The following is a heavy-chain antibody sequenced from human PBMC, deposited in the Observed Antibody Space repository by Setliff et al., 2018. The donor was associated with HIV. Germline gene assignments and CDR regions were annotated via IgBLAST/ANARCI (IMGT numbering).Heavy chain of an antibody. CDR2: MNPNSGNT. J-gene: IGHJ6*03. D-gene: IGHD6-19*01. V-gene: IGHV1-8*01. CDR3: ARGLAVSGKSYYSYYYMDG. Sequence: ASVKVSCKASGYTFTSYDINWGRQATGQGLEWMGWMNPNSGNTGYAQRFQGRVTMTRNTSISTAYMELSSLSSEGTAVHYCARGLAVSGKSYYSYYYMDGWGKGTTVTVSS. CDR1: GYTFTSYD.